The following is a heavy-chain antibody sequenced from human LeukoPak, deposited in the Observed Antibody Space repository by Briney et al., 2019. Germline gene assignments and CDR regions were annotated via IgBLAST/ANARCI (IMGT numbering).Heavy chain of an antibody. Sequence: ASVKVSCKASGYTFTSYGISWVRQAPGQGLEWMGWISAYNGNTNYAQKLQGRVTMTTDTSTSTAYMELRSLRSDDTAVYYCARDQGYSSSPPDAFDIWGQGTMVTVSS. D-gene: IGHD6-6*01. V-gene: IGHV1-18*01. CDR3: ARDQGYSSSPPDAFDI. CDR1: GYTFTSYG. CDR2: ISAYNGNT. J-gene: IGHJ3*02.